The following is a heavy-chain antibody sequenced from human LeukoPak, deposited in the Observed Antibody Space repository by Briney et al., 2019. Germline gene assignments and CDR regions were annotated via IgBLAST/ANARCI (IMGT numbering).Heavy chain of an antibody. CDR2: IYYSGSP. J-gene: IGHJ4*02. CDR1: GVSISSYY. D-gene: IGHD6-13*01. Sequence: SETLSLTCTVSGVSISSYYWSWIRQPPGKGLEWIGYIYYSGSPNYNPSLKGRITISVDTSKNQFSLKLSSVTAADTAVYYCARGSGSLSPYFDYWGQGTLVTVSS. V-gene: IGHV4-59*01. CDR3: ARGSGSLSPYFDY.